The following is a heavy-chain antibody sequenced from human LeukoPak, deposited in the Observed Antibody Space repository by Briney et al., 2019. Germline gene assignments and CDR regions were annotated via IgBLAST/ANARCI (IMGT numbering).Heavy chain of an antibody. J-gene: IGHJ4*02. V-gene: IGHV1-69*04. Sequence: ASVKVSCKASGGTFSSYTISWVRQAPGQGLEWMGRIIPILGIANYAQKIQGRVTITADKSTSTAYMELSSLRSEDTAVYYCARDSRNCGGDCYYDYWGQGTLVTVSS. CDR1: GGTFSSYT. D-gene: IGHD2-21*02. CDR3: ARDSRNCGGDCYYDY. CDR2: IIPILGIA.